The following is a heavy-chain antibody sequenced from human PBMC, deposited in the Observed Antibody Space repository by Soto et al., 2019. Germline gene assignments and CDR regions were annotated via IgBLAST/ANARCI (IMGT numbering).Heavy chain of an antibody. D-gene: IGHD5-18*01. V-gene: IGHV3-33*01. Sequence: GGSLRLSCAASGFTFSSYGMHWVRQAPGKGLEWVAVIWYDGSNKYYADSVKGRFTISRDNSKNTLYLQMNSLRAEDTAVYYCARDFLGMDTAMVTSGDYWGQGTLVTVSS. CDR3: ARDFLGMDTAMVTSGDY. CDR1: GFTFSSYG. CDR2: IWYDGSNK. J-gene: IGHJ4*02.